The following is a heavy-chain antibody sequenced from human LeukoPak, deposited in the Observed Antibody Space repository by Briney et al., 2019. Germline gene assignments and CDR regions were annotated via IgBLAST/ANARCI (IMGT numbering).Heavy chain of an antibody. CDR1: GFTFTSHW. CDR2: MNLDGSEK. D-gene: IGHD2-8*01. J-gene: IGHJ4*02. CDR3: ARDATYCTNGVCYTRFDY. Sequence: PGGSLRLSCAASGFTFTSHWMSWVRQAPGKGLEWVARMNLDGSEKYYVDSVKGGFTISRDNAKTSLYLEMNSLRAEDTAVYYCARDATYCTNGVCYTRFDYWGQGTLVTVSS. V-gene: IGHV3-7*01.